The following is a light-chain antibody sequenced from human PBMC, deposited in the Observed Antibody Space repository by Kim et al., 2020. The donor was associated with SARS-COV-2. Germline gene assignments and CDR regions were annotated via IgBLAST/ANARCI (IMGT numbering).Light chain of an antibody. J-gene: IGLJ3*02. CDR1: SSNIGSNY. CDR2: RNN. V-gene: IGLV1-47*01. CDR3: AAWDDSLSGPWV. Sequence: QRVPISCSGSSSNIGSNYVYWYQQLPGTAPKLLIYRNNQRPSGVPDRFSGSKSGTSASLAISGLRSEDEADYYCAAWDDSLSGPWVFGGGTQLTVL.